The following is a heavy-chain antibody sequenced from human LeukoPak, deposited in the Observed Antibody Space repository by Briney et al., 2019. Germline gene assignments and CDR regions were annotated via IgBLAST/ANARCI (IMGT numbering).Heavy chain of an antibody. Sequence: PSQTPSLTCTVSGGSISSGGYYWSWIRQHPGKGLEWIGYIYYSGSTYYNPSLKSRVTISVDTSKNQFSLKLSSVTTADTAVCYCARQSWITAARVYFDYWGQGTLVTVSS. CDR1: GGSISSGGYY. CDR2: IYYSGST. D-gene: IGHD6-6*01. V-gene: IGHV4-31*03. CDR3: ARQSWITAARVYFDY. J-gene: IGHJ4*02.